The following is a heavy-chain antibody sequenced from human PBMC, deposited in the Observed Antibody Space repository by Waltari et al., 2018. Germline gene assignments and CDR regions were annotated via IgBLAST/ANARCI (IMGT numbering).Heavy chain of an antibody. CDR1: GGSFSGYY. J-gene: IGHJ4*02. Sequence: QVQLQQWGAGLLKPSETLSLTCAVYGGSFSGYYWSWIRQPPGKGLEWIGEINHSGSTNYNPSLKSRITISVDTSKSQFSLKLSSVTAADTAVYYCTRGCSGGSCYPGVDYWGQGTLVTVSS. CDR3: TRGCSGGSCYPGVDY. CDR2: INHSGST. D-gene: IGHD2-15*01. V-gene: IGHV4-34*01.